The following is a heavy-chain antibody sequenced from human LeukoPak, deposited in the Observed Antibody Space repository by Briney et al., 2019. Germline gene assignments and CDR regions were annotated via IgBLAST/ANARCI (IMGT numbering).Heavy chain of an antibody. V-gene: IGHV4-34*01. CDR3: ARDYYGVVDY. J-gene: IGHJ4*02. CDR1: GGSFSGYY. D-gene: IGHD3-3*01. CDR2: INHSGST. Sequence: SETLSLTCAVYGGSFSGYYWSWIRQPPGKGLEWIGEINHSGSTSYNPSLKSRVTISVDTSKNQFSLKLSSVTAADTAVYYCARDYYGVVDYWGQGTLVTVSS.